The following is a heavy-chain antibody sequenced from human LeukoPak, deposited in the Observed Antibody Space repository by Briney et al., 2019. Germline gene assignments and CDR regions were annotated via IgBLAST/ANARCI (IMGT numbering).Heavy chain of an antibody. Sequence: SGLTLVKPTQTLTLTCTFSGFSLSTSGVGVGWIRQPPGKALEWLALIYWNDDKRYSPSLKSRLTITKDTSKNQVVLTMTNMDPVDTATYYCAHINGGNSYDYYYGMDVWGQGTTVTVSS. J-gene: IGHJ6*02. CDR3: AHINGGNSYDYYYGMDV. CDR1: GFSLSTSGVG. D-gene: IGHD4-23*01. CDR2: IYWNDDK. V-gene: IGHV2-5*01.